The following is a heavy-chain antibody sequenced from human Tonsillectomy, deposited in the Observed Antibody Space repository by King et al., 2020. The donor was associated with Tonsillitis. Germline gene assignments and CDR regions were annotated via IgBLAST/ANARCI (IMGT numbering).Heavy chain of an antibody. V-gene: IGHV3-23*04. CDR3: ATKSLATGFHYLDF. D-gene: IGHD1-14*01. J-gene: IGHJ4*02. CDR2: ISANDVST. CDR1: GLTFSGYA. Sequence: DVQLVESGGGLVQPGGSLRLSCAASGLTFSGYAMNWVRQAPGKGLDWVSAISANDVSTYYADSVKGRFTISRDISKNTLYLQMNSLRAEDTAVYYCATKSLATGFHYLDFWGQGTLVTVSS.